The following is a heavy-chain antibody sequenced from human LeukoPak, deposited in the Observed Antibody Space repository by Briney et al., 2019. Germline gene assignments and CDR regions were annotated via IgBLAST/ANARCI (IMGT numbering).Heavy chain of an antibody. CDR1: VGSFSGYY. CDR2: IDHSGST. D-gene: IGHD5-12*01. CDR3: ARRPRNRDPYDGPSGLDY. Sequence: SETLSLTCAVYVGSFSGYYWTWIRQPPGKGLEWIGEIDHSGSTSYNPSLKSRVTISVDTSKNQFSLKLTSMTAADTAVYYCARRPRNRDPYDGPSGLDYWGQGTLVTVS. J-gene: IGHJ4*02. V-gene: IGHV4-34*01.